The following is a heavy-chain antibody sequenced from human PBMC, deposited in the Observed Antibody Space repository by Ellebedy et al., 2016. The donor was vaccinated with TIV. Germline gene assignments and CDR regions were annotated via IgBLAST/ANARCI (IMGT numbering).Heavy chain of an antibody. V-gene: IGHV3-53*01. CDR3: AGGTY. J-gene: IGHJ4*02. CDR2: MDAGGNT. CDR1: GFTVSGDY. Sequence: PGGSLRLSCAASGFTVSGDYMSWVRQAPGKGLERVSIMDAGGNTHYPDPVKGRFTVSRDNSKNTLYLQMNSLRAEDTAVYYCAGGTYWGQGTLVTVSS.